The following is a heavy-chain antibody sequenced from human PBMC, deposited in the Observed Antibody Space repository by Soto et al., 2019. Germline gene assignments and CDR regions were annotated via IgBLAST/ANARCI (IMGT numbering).Heavy chain of an antibody. CDR2: ISSSSSYI. CDR1: GFTFSSYS. Sequence: EVQLVESGGGLVKPGGSLRLSCAASGFTFSSYSMNWVRQAPGKGLEWVSSISSSSSYIYYADSVKGRFTISRDNAKNSLYMQMNSLRAEDTAVYYCARDGYYDSSGYHMGSYYYYGMDVWGQGTTVTVSS. CDR3: ARDGYYDSSGYHMGSYYYYGMDV. V-gene: IGHV3-21*01. J-gene: IGHJ6*02. D-gene: IGHD3-22*01.